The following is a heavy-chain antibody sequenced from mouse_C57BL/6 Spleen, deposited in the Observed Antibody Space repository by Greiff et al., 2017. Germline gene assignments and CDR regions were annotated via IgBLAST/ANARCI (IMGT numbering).Heavy chain of an antibody. J-gene: IGHJ4*01. CDR2: IHPNSGST. Sequence: QVQLKQSGAELVKPGASVKLSCKASGYTFTSYWMHWVKQRPGQGLEWIGMIHPNSGSTNYNEKFKSKATMTVDKSSSTAYMQLRSLTSEDSAVYYCATHYYGSSYYAMDYWGQGTSVTVSS. D-gene: IGHD1-1*01. CDR3: ATHYYGSSYYAMDY. CDR1: GYTFTSYW. V-gene: IGHV1-64*01.